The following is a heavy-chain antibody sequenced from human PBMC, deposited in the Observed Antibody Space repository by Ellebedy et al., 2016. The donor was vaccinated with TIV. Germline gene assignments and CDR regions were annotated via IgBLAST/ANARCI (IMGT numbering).Heavy chain of an antibody. D-gene: IGHD3-16*01. CDR2: MNPNSGNT. CDR3: AREPGDVDGYGPLYYYYGMDV. J-gene: IGHJ6*02. Sequence: ASVKVSXXASGYTFTSYDINWVRQATGQGLEWMGWMNPNSGNTGYAQKFQGRVTMTRNTSISTAYMELSSLRSEDTAVYYCAREPGDVDGYGPLYYYYGMDVWGQGTTVTVSS. CDR1: GYTFTSYD. V-gene: IGHV1-8*01.